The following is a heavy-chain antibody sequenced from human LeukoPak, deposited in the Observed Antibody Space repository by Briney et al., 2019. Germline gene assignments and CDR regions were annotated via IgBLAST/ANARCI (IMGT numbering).Heavy chain of an antibody. CDR2: MNPNSGSK. CDR1: GYSFTSYD. J-gene: IGHJ6*02. V-gene: IGHV1-8*01. D-gene: IGHD3-10*01. CDR3: ARAQNYYGSGKYYYYGMDV. Sequence: GASVKVSCKASGYSFTSYDINWVRQATGQGLEWMGWMNPNSGSKGYAQKFQGRLTMARNTSTSTVYMELSSLRSEDTATYFCARAQNYYGSGKYYYYGMDVWGQGTTVIVSS.